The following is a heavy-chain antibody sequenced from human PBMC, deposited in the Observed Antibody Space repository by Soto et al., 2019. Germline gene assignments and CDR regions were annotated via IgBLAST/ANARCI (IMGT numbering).Heavy chain of an antibody. V-gene: IGHV4-59*08. D-gene: IGHD2-21*01. CDR2: IYYGGTT. J-gene: IGHJ5*02. Sequence: SETLSLTCTVSGGSFSPNYLAWIRQPPGKGLEWIGYIYYGGTTSYNPSLKSRVTITLETSKSQFSLRLTSVTASDTAVYYCARLGAYYQSIDPWGQGTVVTVSS. CDR3: ARLGAYYQSIDP. CDR1: GGSFSPNY.